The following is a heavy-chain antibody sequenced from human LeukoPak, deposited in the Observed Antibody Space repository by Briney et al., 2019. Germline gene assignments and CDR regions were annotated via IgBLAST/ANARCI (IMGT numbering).Heavy chain of an antibody. CDR2: VYSGENP. CDR1: GDSISSSNCY. V-gene: IGHV4-39*01. J-gene: IGHJ4*02. Sequence: SETLSLTCTVSGDSISSSNCYWGWIRQPPGKGLEWIGGVYSGENPHYNPSLYNPSLKSRVTLSVDTSKNQFPLRLNSVTAADTSVYYCVKHTQWVIRADYWGQGILVTVSS. D-gene: IGHD6-19*01. CDR3: VKHTQWVIRADY.